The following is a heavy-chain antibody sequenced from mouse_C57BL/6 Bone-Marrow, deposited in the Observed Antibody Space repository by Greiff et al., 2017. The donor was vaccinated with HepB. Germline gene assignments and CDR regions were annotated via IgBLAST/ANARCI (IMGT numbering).Heavy chain of an antibody. CDR2: IYPGSGST. D-gene: IGHD2-5*01. Sequence: QVQLKQPGAELVKPGASVKMSCKASGYTFTSYWITWVKQRPGQGLEWIGDIYPGSGSTNYNEKFKSTATLTVDTSSSTAYMQLSSLTSEDSAVYYCAIYSNYPLNYWGQGTTLTVSS. V-gene: IGHV1-55*01. J-gene: IGHJ2*01. CDR3: AIYSNYPLNY. CDR1: GYTFTSYW.